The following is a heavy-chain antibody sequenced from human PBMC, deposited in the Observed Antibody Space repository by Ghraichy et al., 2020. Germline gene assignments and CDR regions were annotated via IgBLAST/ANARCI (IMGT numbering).Heavy chain of an antibody. Sequence: ASVKVSCKASGYSLNNYGIIWVRQAPGQGLEWMGRISSYNGNTNYAQMHQGRVTMTIDTSTNTAYMELRSLRFDDTAMYYCAKVPVPGHYFDYWGQGTLVTVSS. D-gene: IGHD2-2*01. CDR3: AKVPVPGHYFDY. J-gene: IGHJ4*02. V-gene: IGHV1-18*01. CDR1: GYSLNNYG. CDR2: ISSYNGNT.